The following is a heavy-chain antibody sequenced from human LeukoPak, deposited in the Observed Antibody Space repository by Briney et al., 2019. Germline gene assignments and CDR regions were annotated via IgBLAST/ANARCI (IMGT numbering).Heavy chain of an antibody. D-gene: IGHD2-2*01. CDR1: GFTFSSYG. CDR3: ARASPPLGYCSSTSCLPSDY. J-gene: IGHJ4*02. V-gene: IGHV3-33*01. CDR2: ICYDGSNK. Sequence: GRSLRLSCAASGFTFSSYGMHGVRQAPGKGVEWVAVICYDGSNKYYADSVKGRFTISRDNSKNTLYLQMNSLRAEDTAVYYCARASPPLGYCSSTSCLPSDYWGQGTLVTVSS.